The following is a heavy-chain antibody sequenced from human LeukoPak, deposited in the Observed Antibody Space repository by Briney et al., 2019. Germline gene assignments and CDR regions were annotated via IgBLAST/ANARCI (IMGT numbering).Heavy chain of an antibody. V-gene: IGHV4-61*02. CDR3: AREGAARNFDY. CDR2: IYTSGST. Sequence: SETVSLTCTVSGGSVSSGTYYWTWIRQPAGKGLEWIGRIYTSGSTNFDLSLKSRVSISLGTSQNQFSLKLSSVTAADTAVYYCAREGAARNFDYWGQGILVTVSS. D-gene: IGHD6-6*01. CDR1: GGSVSSGTYY. J-gene: IGHJ4*02.